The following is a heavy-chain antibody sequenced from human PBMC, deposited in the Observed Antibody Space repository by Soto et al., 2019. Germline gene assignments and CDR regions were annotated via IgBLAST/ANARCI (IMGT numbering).Heavy chain of an antibody. D-gene: IGHD2-2*01. Sequence: QVQLVESGGGVVQPGRSLRLSCAASGFTFSSYGMHWVRQAPGKGLEWVAVIWYDGSNKYYADSVKGRFTISRDNSKNTLYLQMNSLRAEDTAVYYCARGRLDCSSTSCYGVWNFDYWGQGTLVTVSS. J-gene: IGHJ4*02. V-gene: IGHV3-33*01. CDR3: ARGRLDCSSTSCYGVWNFDY. CDR1: GFTFSSYG. CDR2: IWYDGSNK.